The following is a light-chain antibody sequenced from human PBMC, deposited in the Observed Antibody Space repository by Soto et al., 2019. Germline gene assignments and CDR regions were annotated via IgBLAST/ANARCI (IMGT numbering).Light chain of an antibody. V-gene: IGKV3-20*01. CDR1: QSVYTY. CDR2: GAS. CDR3: QQSGSSPPKYT. J-gene: IGKJ2*01. Sequence: EIVLTQSPATLSLSPGERATLSCRASQSVYTYLAWYQQKPGQAPRLLIYGASNRATDIPNRFSGSGSGTDFTLTISRLEPEDFAVYYCQQSGSSPPKYTFGQGTKVEIK.